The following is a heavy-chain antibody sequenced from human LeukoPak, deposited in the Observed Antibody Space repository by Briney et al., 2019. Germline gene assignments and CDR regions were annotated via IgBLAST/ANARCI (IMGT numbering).Heavy chain of an antibody. D-gene: IGHD1-26*01. CDR2: IYYSGST. CDR3: ARGEYYDAFDI. CDR1: GGSISSYY. J-gene: IGHJ3*02. V-gene: IGHV4-59*01. Sequence: SETLSLTCTVSGGSISSYYWSWIRQPPGKGLEWIGYIYYSGSTNYNPSLKSRVTISVDTSKNQFSLKLSSVTAADTAVYYCARGEYYDAFDIWGQGTMVTVSS.